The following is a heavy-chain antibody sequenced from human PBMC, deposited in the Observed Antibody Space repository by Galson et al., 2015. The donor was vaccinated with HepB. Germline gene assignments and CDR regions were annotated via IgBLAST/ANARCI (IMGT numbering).Heavy chain of an antibody. CDR2: IYNAGAT. D-gene: IGHD5-24*01. V-gene: IGHV3-53*01. J-gene: IGHJ4*02. CDR1: GFTVSSDY. CDR3: ARGRDAYNYEY. Sequence: SLRLSCAASGFTVSSDYMSWVRQAPGKGLEWVSVIYNAGATYYVDAVEGRFTISRDRLKDTLSLQMNSLRAEDTAVYYCARGRDAYNYEYWGQGTLVTVSS.